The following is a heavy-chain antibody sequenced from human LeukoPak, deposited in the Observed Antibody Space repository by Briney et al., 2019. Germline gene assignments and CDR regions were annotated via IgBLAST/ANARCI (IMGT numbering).Heavy chain of an antibody. CDR3: ARDLTGGIAAAGDWFDP. V-gene: IGHV1-2*06. Sequence: GASVKVSCKASGYTLSGYYIHWVRQAPGQGLEWMGRINPDSGDTNYVRKFLGRVTMTRDTSISTAYLEVSSLRPDDTAMYYCARDLTGGIAAAGDWFDPWGQGTLVTVSS. CDR1: GYTLSGYY. CDR2: INPDSGDT. J-gene: IGHJ5*02. D-gene: IGHD6-13*01.